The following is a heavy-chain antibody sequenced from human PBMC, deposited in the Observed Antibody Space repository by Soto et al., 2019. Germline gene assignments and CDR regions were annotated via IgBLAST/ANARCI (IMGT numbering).Heavy chain of an antibody. CDR2: IYYSGST. J-gene: IGHJ5*02. CDR1: GGSISSSSYY. Sequence: SETLSLTCTVSGGSISSSSYYWGWIRQPPGKGLEWIGSIYYSGSTYYNPSLKSRVTISVDTSKNQFSLKLSSVTAADTAVYYCASIYCSGGSCYGRSRGWFDPWGQGTLVTVSS. CDR3: ASIYCSGGSCYGRSRGWFDP. V-gene: IGHV4-39*01. D-gene: IGHD2-15*01.